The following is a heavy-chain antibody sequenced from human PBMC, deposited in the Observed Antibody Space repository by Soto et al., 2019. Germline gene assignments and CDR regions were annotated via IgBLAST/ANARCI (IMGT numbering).Heavy chain of an antibody. CDR3: ARDRRDYVWGSYRSYFDY. D-gene: IGHD3-16*02. CDR1: GYTFTNYG. CDR2: NSADNGNT. J-gene: IGHJ4*02. Sequence: QLQLVQSGAEVRKPGASVRVSCKTSGYTFTNYGISWVRQAPGQGLEWMGWNSADNGNTNYAEKFHARVTMTPDTSTSTAYMHLRSLRSDDTAMYYCARDRRDYVWGSYRSYFDYWGQGALVTVSS. V-gene: IGHV1-18*01.